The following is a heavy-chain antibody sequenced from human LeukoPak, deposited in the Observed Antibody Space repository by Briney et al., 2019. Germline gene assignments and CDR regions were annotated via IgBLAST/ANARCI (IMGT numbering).Heavy chain of an antibody. D-gene: IGHD6-6*01. V-gene: IGHV4-59*08. CDR1: GGSISSYY. CDR3: AAGIAARPSVNFDY. J-gene: IGHJ4*02. Sequence: SETLSLTCTVSGGSISSYYWSWIRQPPGNGLEWIGYIYYSGSTNYNPSLKSRVTISVDTSKNQFSLKLSSVTAADTAVYYCAAGIAARPSVNFDYWGQGTLVTVSS. CDR2: IYYSGST.